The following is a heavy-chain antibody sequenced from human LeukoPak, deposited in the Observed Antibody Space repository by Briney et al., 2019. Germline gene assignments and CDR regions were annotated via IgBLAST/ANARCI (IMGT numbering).Heavy chain of an antibody. CDR2: IYYSGST. CDR3: ARHRCTSSSCYFDYSYGMDV. D-gene: IGHD2-2*01. V-gene: IGHV4-59*08. J-gene: IGHJ6*02. CDR1: GGSISSYY. Sequence: SETLSLTCTVSGGSISSYYWSWVRQPPGKGLEWIGYIYYSGSTNYNASLKSRVTMSVDTSKKQFSLTLSSVTAADTAVYCCARHRCTSSSCYFDYSYGMDVWGQGTTVTVSS.